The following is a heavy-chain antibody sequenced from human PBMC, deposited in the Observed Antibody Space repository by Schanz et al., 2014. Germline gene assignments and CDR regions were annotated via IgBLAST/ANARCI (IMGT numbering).Heavy chain of an antibody. CDR2: ISGTTTYT. V-gene: IGHV3-21*05. CDR3: AKGMGYCSGGTCYDYYYYGLDV. D-gene: IGHD2-15*01. Sequence: VQLVESGGGVVQPGGSLRLSCTASGFAFSSYSMNWVRQAPGKGLEWVSYISGTTTYTNYADSVKGRFTISRDNAKNSLYLQMNSLRAEDTAVFYCAKGMGYCSGGTCYDYYYYGLDVWGQGTTVTVSS. J-gene: IGHJ6*02. CDR1: GFAFSSYS.